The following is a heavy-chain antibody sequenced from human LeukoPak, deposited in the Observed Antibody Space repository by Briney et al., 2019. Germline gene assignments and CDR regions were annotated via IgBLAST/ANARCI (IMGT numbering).Heavy chain of an antibody. CDR2: INGSGGST. Sequence: GGSLRLSCAASGFTFSSYAMSWVRQAPGKGLEWVSAINGSGGSTYYADSVKGRFTISRDNSKNTLYLQMNSLRAEDTAVYSCAKEVGARYYFDYWGQGTLVTVSS. CDR1: GFTFSSYA. D-gene: IGHD1-26*01. J-gene: IGHJ4*02. V-gene: IGHV3-23*01. CDR3: AKEVGARYYFDY.